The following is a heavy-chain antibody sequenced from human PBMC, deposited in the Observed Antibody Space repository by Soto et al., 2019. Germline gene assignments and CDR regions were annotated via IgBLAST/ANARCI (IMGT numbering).Heavy chain of an antibody. Sequence: PGGSLRLSCAASGFTFSYYAMHWVRQAPGKGLEWLAFISYEGGNKYYADSVMGRFTISRDNSQNTLYLQMNSLRPEDTAVYYCARDSMGLDYWGQGTLVTVSS. CDR2: ISYEGGNK. V-gene: IGHV3-30-3*01. CDR1: GFTFSYYA. J-gene: IGHJ4*02. CDR3: ARDSMGLDY. D-gene: IGHD3-10*01.